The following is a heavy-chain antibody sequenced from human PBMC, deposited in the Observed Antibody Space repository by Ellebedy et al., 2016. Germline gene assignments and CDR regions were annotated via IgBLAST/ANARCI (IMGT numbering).Heavy chain of an antibody. D-gene: IGHD3-9*01. CDR1: GFTFGDFA. CDR3: TRFNFGMERYFDWFDY. V-gene: IGHV3-49*03. J-gene: IGHJ4*02. CDR2: IRSKAYGGTA. Sequence: GESLKISXTASGFTFGDFAINWFRQAPGKGLEWVGFIRSKAYGGTADYAASVTGRFTISRDDSKSIAYLQMNSLKSEDTAVYYCTRFNFGMERYFDWFDYWGQGTLVTVSS.